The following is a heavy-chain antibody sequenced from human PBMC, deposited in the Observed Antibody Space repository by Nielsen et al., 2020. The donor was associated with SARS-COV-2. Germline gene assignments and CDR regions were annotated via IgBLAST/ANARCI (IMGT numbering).Heavy chain of an antibody. CDR2: ISWNSGSI. J-gene: IGHJ6*02. D-gene: IGHD3-16*01. V-gene: IGHV3-9*01. Sequence: GGSLRLSCAASGFTFDDYAMHWVRQAPGKGLEWVSGISWNSGSIGYADSVKGRFTISRDNAKNSLYLQMNSLRAEDTALYYCASLGDPYYYYGMDVWGQGTTVTVSS. CDR1: GFTFDDYA. CDR3: ASLGDPYYYYGMDV.